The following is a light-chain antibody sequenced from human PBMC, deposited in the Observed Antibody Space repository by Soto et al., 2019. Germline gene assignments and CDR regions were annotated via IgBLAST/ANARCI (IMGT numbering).Light chain of an antibody. CDR3: QQYDGLPLT. V-gene: IGKV1-33*01. CDR2: DAS. Sequence: DIQMTQSPSSLSASVGDRVTITCQASQDISDYLNWYQQKPGKAPKLLIYDASNLETGVPSRFSGSGSGTHFTFTISSLQPEDIATYYCQQYDGLPLTFGGGTKVEIK. CDR1: QDISDY. J-gene: IGKJ4*01.